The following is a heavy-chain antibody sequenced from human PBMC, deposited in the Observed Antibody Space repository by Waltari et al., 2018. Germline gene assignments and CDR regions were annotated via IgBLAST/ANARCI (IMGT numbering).Heavy chain of an antibody. CDR1: GGSISSYY. D-gene: IGHD5-18*01. CDR2: IYYSGST. Sequence: QVQLQESGPGLVKPSETLSLTCTVSGGSISSYYWSWIRQPPGKGLEWIGYIYYSGSTNYNPSLKSRGTISVDTSKNQFPLKLSSVTAADTAVYYCARDSGRGYSYGSFDYWGQGTLVTVSS. V-gene: IGHV4-59*01. CDR3: ARDSGRGYSYGSFDY. J-gene: IGHJ4*02.